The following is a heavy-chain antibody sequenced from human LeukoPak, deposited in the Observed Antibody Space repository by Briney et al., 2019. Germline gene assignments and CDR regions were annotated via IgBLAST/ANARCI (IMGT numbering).Heavy chain of an antibody. D-gene: IGHD2-2*02. Sequence: GGSLRLSCAASGFTFSKYWMSWVRQAPGRGLEWVSVISDSGGETSYADSGKGRFTISRDNSKNTVYLQMSSLRAEDTAVYYCAKTDCTSSSCYTIDSGGQGTLVTVSS. V-gene: IGHV3-23*01. CDR1: GFTFSKYW. CDR2: ISDSGGET. J-gene: IGHJ4*02. CDR3: AKTDCTSSSCYTIDS.